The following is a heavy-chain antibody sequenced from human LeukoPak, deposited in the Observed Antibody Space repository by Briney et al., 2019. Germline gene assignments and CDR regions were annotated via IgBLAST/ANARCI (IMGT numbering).Heavy chain of an antibody. V-gene: IGHV1-46*01. J-gene: IGHJ5*02. CDR2: IYPGGGST. CDR1: GYTFTSYY. D-gene: IGHD3-3*01. Sequence: ASVKVSCKTSGYTFTSYYIHWVRQAPGQGLEWMGIIYPGGGSTNYAQKFQGRLTMTRDMPTSTVYMELSSLRSEDTAVYYCARGPHKRTYDRDNWFDPWGQGTLVTVSS. CDR3: ARGPHKRTYDRDNWFDP.